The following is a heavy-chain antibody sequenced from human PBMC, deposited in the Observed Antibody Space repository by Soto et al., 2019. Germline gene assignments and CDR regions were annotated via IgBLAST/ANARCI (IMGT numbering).Heavy chain of an antibody. V-gene: IGHV3-23*01. D-gene: IGHD3-10*01. Sequence: GGSLRLSCAASGFIFSNYAMFWFRQAPGKGLEWVSTIYAAGEGKKYAGSVKGRFTISRDNSRDTLFLQMDSLRVEDTAIYFCAKDMIRGDGYEDPDYWGQGTMVTVYS. CDR2: IYAAGEGK. CDR3: AKDMIRGDGYEDPDY. CDR1: GFIFSNYA. J-gene: IGHJ4*02.